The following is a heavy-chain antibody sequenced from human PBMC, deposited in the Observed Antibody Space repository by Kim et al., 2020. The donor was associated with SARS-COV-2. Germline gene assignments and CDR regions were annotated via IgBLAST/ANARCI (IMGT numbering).Heavy chain of an antibody. CDR3: VKDIVPGGGDV. J-gene: IGHJ6*02. CDR2: I. D-gene: IGHD2-15*01. Sequence: IDYADSVRGRFTTSRDNAKNLLYLQMSSLRPEDTAIYHCVKDIVPGGGDVWGQGTTVTVSS. V-gene: IGHV3-9*01.